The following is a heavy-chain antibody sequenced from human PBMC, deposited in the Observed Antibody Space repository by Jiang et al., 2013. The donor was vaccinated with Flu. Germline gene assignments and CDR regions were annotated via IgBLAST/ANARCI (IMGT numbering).Heavy chain of an antibody. CDR2: INHSGST. Sequence: LLKPSETLSLTCAVYGGSFSGYYWSWIRQPPGKGLEWIGEINHSGSTNYNPSLKSRVTISVDTSKNQFSLKLSSVTAADTAVYYCARLPATYSSSYGMDVWGQGTTVTVSS. CDR3: ARLPATYSSSYGMDV. CDR1: GGSFSGYY. V-gene: IGHV4-34*01. J-gene: IGHJ6*02. D-gene: IGHD6-6*01.